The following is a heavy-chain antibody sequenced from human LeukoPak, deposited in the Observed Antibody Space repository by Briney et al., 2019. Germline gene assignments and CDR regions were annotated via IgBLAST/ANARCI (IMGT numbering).Heavy chain of an antibody. J-gene: IGHJ4*02. Sequence: PSETLSLTCVVYGGSFSGYYWGWIRQPPGKGLEWIGSIYHSGSTYYNPSLKSRVTISVDTSKNQFSLKLSSVTAADTAVYYCATSYYGSGSYYSLYFDYWGQGTLVTVSS. CDR2: IYHSGST. CDR3: ATSYYGSGSYYSLYFDY. V-gene: IGHV4-38-2*01. CDR1: GGSFSGYY. D-gene: IGHD3-10*01.